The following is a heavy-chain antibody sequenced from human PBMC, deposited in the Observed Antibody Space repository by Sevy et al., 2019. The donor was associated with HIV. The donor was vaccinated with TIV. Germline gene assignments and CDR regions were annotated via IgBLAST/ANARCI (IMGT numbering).Heavy chain of an antibody. J-gene: IGHJ4*02. CDR1: GDSISNKY. D-gene: IGHD2-2*02. Sequence: SETLSLTCTVSGDSISNKYWSWIRQPPGKGLEWIGYFSHSGTTNYNPSLKRGITISEDTSKNQFSLKLTSVTAADTAVYCCARTLMFPIRNFRNIQFDYWGQGILVTVSS. CDR2: FSHSGTT. CDR3: ARTLMFPIRNFRNIQFDY. V-gene: IGHV4-59*01.